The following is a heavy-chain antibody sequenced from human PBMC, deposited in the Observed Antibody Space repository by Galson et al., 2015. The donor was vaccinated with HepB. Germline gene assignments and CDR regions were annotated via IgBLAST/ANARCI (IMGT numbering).Heavy chain of an antibody. Sequence: LSLTCAVYGGSFSGYYWSWIRQPPGKGLAWIGEINHSGSTQYNPTFKSQVTISVDTSKNQFSLKLSSVTAADTAVYYCARGWRITRVRGVTARNPYFDYWGQGTLVTVSS. CDR3: ARGWRITRVRGVTARNPYFDY. CDR1: GGSFSGYY. CDR2: INHSGST. V-gene: IGHV4-34*01. D-gene: IGHD3-10*01. J-gene: IGHJ4*02.